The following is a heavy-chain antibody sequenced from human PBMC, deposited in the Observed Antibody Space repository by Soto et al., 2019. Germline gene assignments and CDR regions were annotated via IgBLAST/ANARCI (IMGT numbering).Heavy chain of an antibody. D-gene: IGHD1-1*01. Sequence: PGGPRQLSCLAAGLSATKYGMGGARRVPGQGLERLSATSDDGNKIYYVVSMKGRFTISRDISKNTLYLQMNSLRSEDTGVYYCAKVGGVYNSFFDCWGQGFLVTVPS. V-gene: IGHV3-30*19. J-gene: IGHJ4*02. CDR1: GLSATKYG. CDR3: AKVGGVYNSFFDC. CDR2: TSDDGNKI.